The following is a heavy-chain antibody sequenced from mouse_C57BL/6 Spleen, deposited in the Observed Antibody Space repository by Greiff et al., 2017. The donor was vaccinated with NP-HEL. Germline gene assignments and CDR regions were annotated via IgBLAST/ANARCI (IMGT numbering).Heavy chain of an antibody. D-gene: IGHD1-1*01. V-gene: IGHV1-15*01. CDR2: IDPETGGT. CDR1: GYTFTDYE. CDR3: TRSITTVVATFHWYFDV. J-gene: IGHJ1*03. Sequence: QVQLQQPGAELVKPGASVTLSCKASGYTFTDYEMHWVKQTPVHGLEWIGAIDPETGGTAYNQKFKGKAILTADKSSSTAYMELRSLTSEDSAVYYCTRSITTVVATFHWYFDVWGTGTTVTVSS.